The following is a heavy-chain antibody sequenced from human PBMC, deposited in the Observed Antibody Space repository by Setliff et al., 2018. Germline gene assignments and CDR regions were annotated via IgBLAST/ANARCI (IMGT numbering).Heavy chain of an antibody. J-gene: IGHJ5*02. CDR3: ARAHTWSLPNDNSGYPGWFDP. V-gene: IGHV4-61*09. CDR1: GGSISSDSHY. CDR2: IYSSGRT. D-gene: IGHD3-22*01. Sequence: SETLSLTCTVSGGSISSDSHYWAWVRQPAGKGLELIGQIYSSGRTYYNPSLKSRLTISVDTSKNQFSLKLSSVTAADTAVYYCARAHTWSLPNDNSGYPGWFDPWGQGTLVTVSS.